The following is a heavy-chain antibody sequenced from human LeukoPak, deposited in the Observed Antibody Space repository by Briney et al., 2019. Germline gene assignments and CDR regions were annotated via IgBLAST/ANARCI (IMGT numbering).Heavy chain of an antibody. Sequence: PGGSLRLSCAASGFTFSSYSMNWVRQAPGKGLEWVSSISSSSSYIYYADSVKGRFTISRDNAKNSLYLQMNSLRAEDTAVYYCARASEMRFGELSPNPPPDYWGQGTLVTVSS. D-gene: IGHD3-10*01. J-gene: IGHJ4*02. CDR1: GFTFSSYS. CDR2: ISSSSSYI. CDR3: ARASEMRFGELSPNPPPDY. V-gene: IGHV3-21*01.